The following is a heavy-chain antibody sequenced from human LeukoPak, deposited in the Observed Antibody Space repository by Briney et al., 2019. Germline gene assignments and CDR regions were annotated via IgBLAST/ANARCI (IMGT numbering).Heavy chain of an antibody. J-gene: IGHJ4*02. CDR3: ARAPNIYSSTWYLAY. Sequence: SGTLSLTCSVSGASISNYHWNWVRQTAGSGLEWIGRITTSGNTNYNPSLKGRVTVSLDTSKNQFSLIVTSVTAADTAVYYCARAPNIYSSTWYLAYWGQGTLVTVSS. V-gene: IGHV4-4*07. CDR2: ITTSGNT. CDR1: GASISNYH. D-gene: IGHD6-13*01.